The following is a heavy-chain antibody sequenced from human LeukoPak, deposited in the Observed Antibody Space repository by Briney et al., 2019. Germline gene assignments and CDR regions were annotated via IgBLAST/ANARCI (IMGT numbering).Heavy chain of an antibody. Sequence: ASVKVSCKASGYTFTGYYIHWVRQAPGQGLEWMGWINPNSGGTKYAQKFQGRVTMTRDTSVTTAYMELSRLRSDDTALYYCAREGYYDSGSHYIVWGQGTLVTVSS. CDR3: AREGYYDSGSHYIV. D-gene: IGHD3-10*01. CDR1: GYTFTGYY. CDR2: INPNSGGT. J-gene: IGHJ4*02. V-gene: IGHV1-2*02.